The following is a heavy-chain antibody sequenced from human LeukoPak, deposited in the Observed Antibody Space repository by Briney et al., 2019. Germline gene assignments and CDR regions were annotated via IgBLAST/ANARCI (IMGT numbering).Heavy chain of an antibody. CDR2: IWSEGSNE. CDR3: AKDANNFYYFDF. CDR1: GFIFSVYG. V-gene: IGHV3-33*06. Sequence: PGGSLRLSWEAAGFIFSVYGMHWVRQAPGKGLEWGAVIWSEGSNEYYADSVKGRFTISRDNYMNRVSLQMTSLRAEDTAVYYCAKDANNFYYFDFWGQGTLVTVSS. D-gene: IGHD5-24*01. J-gene: IGHJ4*02.